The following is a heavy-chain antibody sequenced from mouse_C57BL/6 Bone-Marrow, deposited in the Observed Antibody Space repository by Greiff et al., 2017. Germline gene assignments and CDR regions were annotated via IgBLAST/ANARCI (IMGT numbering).Heavy chain of an antibody. CDR3: ARPVVEGDWYFDV. CDR1: GYTFTSYW. J-gene: IGHJ1*03. CDR2: IDPSDSET. D-gene: IGHD1-1*01. Sequence: QVQLQQPGAELVRPGSSVKLSCKASGYTFTSYWMHGVKQRPIQGLEWIGNIDPSDSETHYNQKFKDKATLTVDKSSSTAYMQLSSLTSEDSAVYYCARPVVEGDWYFDVWGTGTTVTVSS. V-gene: IGHV1-52*01.